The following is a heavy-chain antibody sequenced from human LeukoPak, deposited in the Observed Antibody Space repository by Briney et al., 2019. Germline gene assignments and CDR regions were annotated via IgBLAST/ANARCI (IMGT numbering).Heavy chain of an antibody. CDR3: TTVHGRYYYDSSGYYYDEIAFDI. V-gene: IGHV3-15*01. J-gene: IGHJ3*02. Sequence: GGSLRLSCAASGFTFSNAWMSWIRQAPGKGLEWVGRIKSKTDGGTTDYAAPVKGRFTISRDDSKNTLYLQMNSLKTEDTAVYYCTTVHGRYYYDSSGYYYDEIAFDIWGQGTMVTVSS. D-gene: IGHD3-22*01. CDR1: GFTFSNAW. CDR2: IKSKTDGGTT.